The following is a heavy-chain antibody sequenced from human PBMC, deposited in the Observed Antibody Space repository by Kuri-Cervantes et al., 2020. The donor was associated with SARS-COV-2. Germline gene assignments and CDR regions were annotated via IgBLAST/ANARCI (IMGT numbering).Heavy chain of an antibody. CDR1: GGSISSYY. V-gene: IGHV4-4*07. CDR3: ARGERGYSYGSYYYYMDV. Sequence: SCTVSGGSISSYYWSWIRQPAGKGLEWIGRIYTSGSTNYNPSLKSRVTMSVDTSKNQFSLKLSSVTAADTAVYYCARGERGYSYGSYYYYMDVWGKGTTVTVSS. D-gene: IGHD5-18*01. CDR2: IYTSGST. J-gene: IGHJ6*03.